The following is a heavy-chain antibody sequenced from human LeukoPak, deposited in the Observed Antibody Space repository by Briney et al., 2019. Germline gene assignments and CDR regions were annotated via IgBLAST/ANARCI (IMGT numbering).Heavy chain of an antibody. Sequence: RPGGSLRLSCAASGFTFSRYWMHWVRQVPGKGLVWVSRVNPDGSSITYADSVKGRFTSSRDNAKNTLYLQMNRLRVEDTAVYYCGRGGSYGDYWGQGILVTVSS. CDR1: GFTFSRYW. J-gene: IGHJ4*02. V-gene: IGHV3-74*01. CDR3: GRGGSYGDY. D-gene: IGHD3-16*01. CDR2: VNPDGSSI.